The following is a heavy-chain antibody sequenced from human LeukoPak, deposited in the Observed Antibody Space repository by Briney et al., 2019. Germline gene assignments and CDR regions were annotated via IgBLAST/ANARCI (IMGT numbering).Heavy chain of an antibody. Sequence: PGGSLRLSCAASGFTFSSYAMNWVRQAPGKGLEWVSYISSSSSTIYYADSVKGRFTISRDNAKNSLYLQMNSLRAEDTAVYYCARDSFLRNDYMDVWGKGTTVTVSS. CDR3: ARDSFLRNDYMDV. J-gene: IGHJ6*03. V-gene: IGHV3-48*01. CDR2: ISSSSSTI. CDR1: GFTFSSYA. D-gene: IGHD2/OR15-2a*01.